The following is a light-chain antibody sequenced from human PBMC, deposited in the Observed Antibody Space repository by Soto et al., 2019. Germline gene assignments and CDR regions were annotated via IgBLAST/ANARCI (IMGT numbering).Light chain of an antibody. J-gene: IGLJ1*01. Sequence: WGQTQPRSGGRSPGQSVTISCTGTSSDVGSYNRVSWYQQPPGTAPKLMIYEVSNRPSGVPDRFSGSKSGNTASLTISGLQAEEEADHYCCSLTTSPTYVFGSGTKVTVL. CDR3: CSLTTSPTYV. V-gene: IGLV2-18*02. CDR2: EVS. CDR1: SSDVGSYNR.